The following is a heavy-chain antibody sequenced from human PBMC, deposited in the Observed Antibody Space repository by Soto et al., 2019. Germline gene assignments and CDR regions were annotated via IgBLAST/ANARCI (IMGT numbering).Heavy chain of an antibody. D-gene: IGHD2-21*02. J-gene: IGHJ6*02. CDR3: ASVLWGYCGVDCYPRDG. CDR2: LYNTGST. Sequence: PSETLSLTCTVSGASISRYYWSWIRQSPGKGLEWIGYLYNTGSTIYNPSLKSRVTISVDTSKNQFSLKMNSVTAADTAVYYCASVLWGYCGVDCYPRDGWGQGTTVTVS. CDR1: GASISRYY. V-gene: IGHV4-59*01.